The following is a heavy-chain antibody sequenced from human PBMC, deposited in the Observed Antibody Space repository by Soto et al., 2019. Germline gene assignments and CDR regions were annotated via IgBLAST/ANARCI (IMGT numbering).Heavy chain of an antibody. CDR1: GFTFSIYS. CDR3: AYGEFVYN. CDR2: ITSDSRAT. Sequence: EVQLVESGGALVQPGGSLRLSCAASGFTFSIYSMNWVRQAPGKGLEWVSYITSDSRATYYADSVKGRCTISRDNAKNSLSLQMNSLRAEDTAMYYCAYGEFVYNWGQGTLVTVSS. V-gene: IGHV3-48*01. J-gene: IGHJ4*02. D-gene: IGHD3-10*01.